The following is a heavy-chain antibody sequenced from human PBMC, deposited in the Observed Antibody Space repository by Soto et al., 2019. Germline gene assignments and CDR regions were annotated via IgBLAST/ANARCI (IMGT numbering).Heavy chain of an antibody. CDR3: ARNDYDFWSGYSYYGMDV. CDR1: GGSISSGGYY. CDR2: IYYSGST. V-gene: IGHV4-31*03. J-gene: IGHJ6*02. D-gene: IGHD3-3*01. Sequence: SETLSLTCTVSGGSISSGGYYWSWIRQHPGTGLEWIGYIYYSGSTYYNPSLKSRVTISVDTSKNQFSLKLSSVTAADTAVYYCARNDYDFWSGYSYYGMDVWGQGTTVTVSS.